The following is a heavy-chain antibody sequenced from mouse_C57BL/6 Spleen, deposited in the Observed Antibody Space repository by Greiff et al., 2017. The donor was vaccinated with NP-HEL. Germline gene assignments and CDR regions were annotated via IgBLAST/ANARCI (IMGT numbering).Heavy chain of an antibody. CDR3: AHYYGSSFDY. CDR1: GYTFTSYG. CDR2: IYPRSGNT. V-gene: IGHV1-81*01. Sequence: QVHVKQSGAELARPGASVKLSCKASGYTFTSYGISWVKQRTGQGLEWIGEIYPRSGNTYYNEKFKGKATLTADKSSSTAYMELRSLTSEDSAVYFCAHYYGSSFDYWGQGTTLTVSS. J-gene: IGHJ2*01. D-gene: IGHD1-1*01.